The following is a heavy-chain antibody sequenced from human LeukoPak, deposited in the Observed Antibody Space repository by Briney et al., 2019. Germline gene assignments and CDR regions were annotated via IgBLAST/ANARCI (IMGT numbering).Heavy chain of an antibody. J-gene: IGHJ4*02. Sequence: GRSLRLSCAASGFTFSSYSMNWVRQAPGKGLEWVSSISSSSSYIYYADSVKGRFTISRDNAKNSLYLQMNSLRAEDTAVYYCARDGPSGYDWDERYYFDYWGQGTLVTVSS. CDR1: GFTFSSYS. CDR3: ARDGPSGYDWDERYYFDY. CDR2: ISSSSSYI. D-gene: IGHD5-12*01. V-gene: IGHV3-21*01.